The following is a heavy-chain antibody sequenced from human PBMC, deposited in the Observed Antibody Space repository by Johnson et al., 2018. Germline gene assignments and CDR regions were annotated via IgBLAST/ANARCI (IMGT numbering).Heavy chain of an antibody. J-gene: IGHJ3*02. CDR1: GFNFSSYG. Sequence: QVQLVQSGGGVVQPGRSLRLSCAASGFNFSSYGMHWVRQAPGKGLERVAVMWYDGINKNYAASVKGRFTISGDNSKNTLYLQMNSLRAEDTAVYYCARVNSFGMTMVLTGAFDIWGQGTMVTVSS. V-gene: IGHV3-33*01. CDR3: ARVNSFGMTMVLTGAFDI. D-gene: IGHD4/OR15-4a*01. CDR2: MWYDGINK.